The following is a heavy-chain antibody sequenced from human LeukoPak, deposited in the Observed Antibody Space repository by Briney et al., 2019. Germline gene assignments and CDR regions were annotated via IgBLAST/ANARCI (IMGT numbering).Heavy chain of an antibody. J-gene: IGHJ6*03. CDR3: ARTTEGGYTYDYFYYYYMDV. CDR2: IYYGGST. Sequence: SETLSLTCAVYGGPFPGYYWSWIRQPPGKGLEWIGYIYYGGSTNYNPSLESRVTISVDSSKNQFSLKLSSVTAADTAVYYCARTTEGGYTYDYFYYYYMDVWGKGTTVTISS. CDR1: GGPFPGYY. D-gene: IGHD5-18*01. V-gene: IGHV4-59*01.